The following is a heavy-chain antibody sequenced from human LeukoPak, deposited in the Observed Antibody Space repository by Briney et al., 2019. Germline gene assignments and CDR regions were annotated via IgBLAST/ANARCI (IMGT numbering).Heavy chain of an antibody. CDR3: ARGGYSGYDLDY. V-gene: IGHV4-34*01. J-gene: IGHJ4*02. D-gene: IGHD5-12*01. CDR1: GGSFSGYY. Sequence: KASETLSLTCAVHGGSFSGYYWSWIRQPPGKGLEWIGEINHSGSTNYNPSLKSRVTISVDTSKNQFSLKLSSVTAADTAVYYCARGGYSGYDLDYWGQGTLVTVSS. CDR2: INHSGST.